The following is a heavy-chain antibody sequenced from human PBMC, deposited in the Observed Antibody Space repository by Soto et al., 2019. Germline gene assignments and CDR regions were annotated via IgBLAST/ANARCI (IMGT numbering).Heavy chain of an antibody. CDR3: ARDPLDQPPDAFDI. V-gene: IGHV3-53*01. J-gene: IGHJ3*02. CDR1: GFTVSSNY. CDR2: IYSGGST. Sequence: GGSLRLSCAASGFTVSSNYMSWVRQAPGKGLEWVSVIYSGGSTYYADSLKGRFTISRDNSKNTLYLHRNSLRAEDTAVYYFARDPLDQPPDAFDIWGQGTMVTVS. D-gene: IGHD2-2*01.